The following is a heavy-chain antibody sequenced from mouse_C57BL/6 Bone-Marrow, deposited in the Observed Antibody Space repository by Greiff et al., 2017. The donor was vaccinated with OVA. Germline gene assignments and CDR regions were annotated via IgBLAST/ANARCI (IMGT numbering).Heavy chain of an antibody. D-gene: IGHD4-1*01. CDR2: INPDSSTI. Sequence: AASGVDFSRYWMSWVRRAPGKGLEWIGEINPDSSTINYAPSLKDKFIISRDNAKNTLYLQMSKVRSEDTALYYCARTGPHYYAMDYWGQGTSVTVSS. CDR3: ARTGPHYYAMDY. CDR1: GVDFSRYW. V-gene: IGHV4-1*01. J-gene: IGHJ4*01.